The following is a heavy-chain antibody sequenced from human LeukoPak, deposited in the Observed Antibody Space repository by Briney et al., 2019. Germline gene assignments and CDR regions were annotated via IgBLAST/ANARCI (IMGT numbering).Heavy chain of an antibody. CDR2: IYYSGST. Sequence: SETLSLTCTVSGGSISSYYWSWIRQPPGKGLEWIGYIYYSGSTNYNPSLKSRVTISVDTSKNQFSLKLSSLTAADTAVYYCARGQVDTAKIGDYWGQGTLVTVSS. D-gene: IGHD5-18*01. V-gene: IGHV4-59*12. CDR3: ARGQVDTAKIGDY. CDR1: GGSISSYY. J-gene: IGHJ4*02.